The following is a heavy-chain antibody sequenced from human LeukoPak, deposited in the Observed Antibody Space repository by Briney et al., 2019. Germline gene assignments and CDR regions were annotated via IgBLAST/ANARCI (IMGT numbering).Heavy chain of an antibody. CDR2: IRSKAYGGTT. V-gene: IGHV3-49*04. CDR3: TSEGNSSSWVPDAFDI. J-gene: IGHJ3*02. CDR1: GFTFDDYG. Sequence: GGSLRLSCAASGFTFDDYGMTWVRQAPGKGLEWVGFIRSKAYGGTTEYAASVKGRFTISRDDSKSIAYLQMNSLKTEDTAVYYCTSEGNSSSWVPDAFDIWGQGTMVTVSS. D-gene: IGHD6-13*01.